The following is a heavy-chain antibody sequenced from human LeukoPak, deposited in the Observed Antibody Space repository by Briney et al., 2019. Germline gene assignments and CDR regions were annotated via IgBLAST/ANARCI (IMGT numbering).Heavy chain of an antibody. CDR3: AKVRITMVQGADYMDV. V-gene: IGHV3-23*01. D-gene: IGHD3-10*01. Sequence: GGSLRLSCVASGITFNIYSMAWLRQAPGKGLEWVSAISGSGGSTYYADSVKGRFTISRDNSKNTLYLQMNSLRAEDTAVYYCAKVRITMVQGADYMDVWGKGTTVTVSS. CDR1: GITFNIYS. CDR2: ISGSGGST. J-gene: IGHJ6*03.